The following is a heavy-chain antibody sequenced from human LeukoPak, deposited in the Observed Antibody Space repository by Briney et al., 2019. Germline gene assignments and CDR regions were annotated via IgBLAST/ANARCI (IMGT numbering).Heavy chain of an antibody. Sequence: PSETLSLTCTVSGGSVNGYYWNWIRQAPGKGLEWIGFIHYSGLTVYSPSLQSRVSMSVDTSRNQFSLDLSSVTAADTALYYCARDPPEDEWNSLDSWGQGVLVTVSS. CDR3: ARDPPEDEWNSLDS. CDR1: GGSVNGYY. J-gene: IGHJ4*02. D-gene: IGHD1-7*01. CDR2: IHYSGLT. V-gene: IGHV4-59*02.